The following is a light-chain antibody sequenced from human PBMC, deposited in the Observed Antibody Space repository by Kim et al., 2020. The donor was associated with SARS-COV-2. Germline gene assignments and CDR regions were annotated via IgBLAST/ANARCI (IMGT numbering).Light chain of an antibody. CDR2: RNE. CDR3: ATWDDSVSASV. V-gene: IGLV1-47*01. CDR1: SSNVESNY. J-gene: IGLJ1*01. Sequence: GQRFTISCSGSSSNVESNYVYWYQQFPRTAPKLLIFRNEQRPSGVPDRFSASKSGTSASLTISELRSEDEAEYHCATWDDSVSASVFGTGTKVTVL.